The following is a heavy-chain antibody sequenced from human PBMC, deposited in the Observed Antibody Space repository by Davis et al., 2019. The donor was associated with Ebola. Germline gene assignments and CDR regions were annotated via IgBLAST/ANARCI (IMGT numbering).Heavy chain of an antibody. V-gene: IGHV3-7*03. CDR1: GFTFSSYW. J-gene: IGHJ4*02. CDR3: AKDSRLH. CDR2: IKQDGSEK. Sequence: GESLKISCAASGFTFSSYWMSWVRQAPGKGLEWVANIKQDGSEKYYVDSVKGRFAISRDNAKNSMFLQMNSLRAEETAVYYCAKDSRLHWGQGTLVTVSS.